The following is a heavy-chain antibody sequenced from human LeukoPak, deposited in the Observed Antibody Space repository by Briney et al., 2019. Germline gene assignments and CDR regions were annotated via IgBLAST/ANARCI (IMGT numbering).Heavy chain of an antibody. CDR3: AKDDHSNYDFDY. D-gene: IGHD4-11*01. CDR1: GFTFSSYA. CDR2: ISGSGGST. J-gene: IGHJ4*02. Sequence: GGSLRLSCAASGFTFSSYAMSWVRQAPGKGLEWVSAISGSGGSTHYADSVKGRFTISRDNSKNTLYLQMNSLRAEDTAVYYCAKDDHSNYDFDYWGQGTLVTVSS. V-gene: IGHV3-23*01.